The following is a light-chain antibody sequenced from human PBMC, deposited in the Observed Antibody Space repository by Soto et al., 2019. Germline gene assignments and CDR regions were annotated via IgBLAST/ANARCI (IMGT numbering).Light chain of an antibody. V-gene: IGKV3-20*01. CDR1: RILLHSNGYNY. CDR3: QQYGSSPTWT. J-gene: IGKJ1*01. Sequence: DIVMTQSPLSLPVTPGEPASISCRSSRILLHSNGYNYLAWYQQKPGQAPRLLIYGASSRATGIPDRFSGSGSGTDFTLTISRLEPEDFAVYYCQQYGSSPTWTFGQGTKVDIK. CDR2: GAS.